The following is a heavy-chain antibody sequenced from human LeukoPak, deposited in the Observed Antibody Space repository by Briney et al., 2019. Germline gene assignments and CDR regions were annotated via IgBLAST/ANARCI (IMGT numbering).Heavy chain of an antibody. V-gene: IGHV3-23*01. D-gene: IGHD3-3*01. Sequence: GGSLRLSCEASGFLFRAYAMSWVRQAPGKGLEWLSTITITDGGAYYIDSVKGRFTMSRDNSKNTLYLQMNSLRAEDTAVYYCAREAWRPHLDHWGQGTPVTVSS. J-gene: IGHJ4*02. CDR3: AREAWRPHLDH. CDR1: GFLFRAYA. CDR2: ITITDGGA.